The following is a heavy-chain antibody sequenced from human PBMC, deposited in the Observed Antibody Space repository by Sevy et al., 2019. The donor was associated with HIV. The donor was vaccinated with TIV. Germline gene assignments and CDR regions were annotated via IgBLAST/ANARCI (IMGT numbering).Heavy chain of an antibody. D-gene: IGHD3-9*01. CDR1: GGTFSSYA. V-gene: IGHV1-69*13. Sequence: ASVKVSCKASGGTFSSYAISWVRQAPGQGLEWMGGIIPIFGTANYAQKFQGRVTITADESTSTAYMGLSSLRSEDTAVYYCARGVAYYDILTGYYSHRYYFDYWGQGTLVTVSS. CDR2: IIPIFGTA. CDR3: ARGVAYYDILTGYYSHRYYFDY. J-gene: IGHJ4*02.